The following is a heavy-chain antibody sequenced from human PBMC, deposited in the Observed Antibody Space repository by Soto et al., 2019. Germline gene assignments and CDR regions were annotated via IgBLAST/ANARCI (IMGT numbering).Heavy chain of an antibody. V-gene: IGHV4-39*01. D-gene: IGHD2-15*01. J-gene: IGHJ6*02. CDR1: CGPIGRSNPH. CDR3: ARHLTYCSAGSCYSDFPYYGMDV. CDR2: IFYSGST. Sequence: SETRRHTRTVTCGPIGRSNPHWGLICLPRGMGLEWIGSIFYSGSTYYNPSLKSRVTISVDTSKNQFSLKLSSVTAADTAVYYCARHLTYCSAGSCYSDFPYYGMDVWGQGTTVT.